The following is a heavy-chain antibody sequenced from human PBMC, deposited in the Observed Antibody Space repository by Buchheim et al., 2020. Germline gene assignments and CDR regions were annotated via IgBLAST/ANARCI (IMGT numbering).Heavy chain of an antibody. V-gene: IGHV4-31*03. D-gene: IGHD3-22*01. CDR3: ARAGYYDSRGYLGDFDY. CDR2: IYNGVTT. CDR1: GGSISSGGYY. Sequence: VQLQESGPGLVKPSQTLSLTCTVSGGSISSGGYYWNWIRPHPGKGLEWIGYIYNGVTTHYNPSLRSRLIISVEQSQNQFSLKLGSVTAADTAVYYCARAGYYDSRGYLGDFDYWGQGTL. J-gene: IGHJ4*02.